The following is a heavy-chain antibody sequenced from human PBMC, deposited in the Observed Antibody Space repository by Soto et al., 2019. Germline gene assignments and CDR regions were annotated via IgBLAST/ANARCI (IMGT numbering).Heavy chain of an antibody. V-gene: IGHV1-18*01. D-gene: IGHD3-10*01. Sequence: QVQLVQSGAEVKKPGASVKVSCKASGYTFTSYAISWVRQAPGQGLEWMGWISAYNGNTKYAQKVQSRGTTTPNTSTSTAYMDLTRLRSDDTAVDYCTRDVNAGTFDYWGQGTLDTDSS. CDR1: GYTFTSYA. CDR3: TRDVNAGTFDY. CDR2: ISAYNGNT. J-gene: IGHJ4*02.